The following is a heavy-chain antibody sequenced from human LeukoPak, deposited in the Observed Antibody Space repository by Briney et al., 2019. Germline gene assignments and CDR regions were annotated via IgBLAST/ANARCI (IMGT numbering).Heavy chain of an antibody. CDR2: ISGSGGST. J-gene: IGHJ4*02. D-gene: IGHD5-24*01. Sequence: GGSLRLSCAASGFTFSSYAMSWVRQAPGKGLEWVSAISGSGGSTYYADSVKGRFTISRDNSKNTLYLQMNSLRAEDTAVYYCARDPYGHNYFDYWGQGTLVTVSS. CDR1: GFTFSSYA. V-gene: IGHV3-23*01. CDR3: ARDPYGHNYFDY.